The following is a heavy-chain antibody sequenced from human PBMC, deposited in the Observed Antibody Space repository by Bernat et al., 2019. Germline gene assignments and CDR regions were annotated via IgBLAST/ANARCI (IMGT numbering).Heavy chain of an antibody. D-gene: IGHD3-10*01. CDR1: GFTFSGSA. V-gene: IGHV3-73*01. J-gene: IGHJ6*02. CDR2: IRTKADSYAT. Sequence: EVQLVESGGGLVQPGGSLKLSCAASGFTFSGSAMQWVRQASGKGLEWVGRIRTKADSYATVYAASVKGRFTISRDDSKNTVYLQMNSLRAEDTAVYYCAKDRGYYGSGSPLYYYYYGMDVWGQGTTVTVSS. CDR3: AKDRGYYGSGSPLYYYYYGMDV.